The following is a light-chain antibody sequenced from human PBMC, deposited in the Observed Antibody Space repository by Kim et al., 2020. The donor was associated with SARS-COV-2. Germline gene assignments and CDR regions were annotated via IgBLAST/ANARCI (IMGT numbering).Light chain of an antibody. CDR2: GNS. CDR1: SSNHVVGYD. J-gene: IGLJ2*01. Sequence: RFTISCTGSSSNHVVGYDFHWYQQLPETATQLLIYGNSNRPSGVPDRFSGSKSGTSASLAITGLQAEDEADYYCQSYDSSLSGSVFGGGTQLTVL. CDR3: QSYDSSLSGSV. V-gene: IGLV1-40*01.